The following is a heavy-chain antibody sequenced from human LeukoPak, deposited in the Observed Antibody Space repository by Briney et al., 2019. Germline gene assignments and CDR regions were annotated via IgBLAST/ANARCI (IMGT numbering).Heavy chain of an antibody. J-gene: IGHJ4*02. CDR2: IIPIFGTT. V-gene: IGHV1-69*13. D-gene: IGHD6-13*01. Sequence: SVKVSYKASGGTFSTYAITWVRQAPGQGLEWMGGIIPIFGTTNYAQKFHGRVTITADESTSTAYMELSSLRSEDTAVYYCAREVGAAAESYFDYWGQGTLVTVSS. CDR1: GGTFSTYA. CDR3: AREVGAAAESYFDY.